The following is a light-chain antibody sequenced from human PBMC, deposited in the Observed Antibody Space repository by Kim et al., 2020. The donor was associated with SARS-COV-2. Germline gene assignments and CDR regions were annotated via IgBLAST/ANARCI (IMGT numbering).Light chain of an antibody. CDR2: AAS. Sequence: PGRIATLTGRAKPSQNRNVALYQQQPGQAPRLLIDAASTRTTGIPARFSGSGTATEFTLTISSLRSEDSAVYYGQQYNDRPTFGQGTKVDIK. CDR1: PSQNRN. J-gene: IGKJ1*01. CDR3: QQYNDRPT. V-gene: IGKV3-15*01.